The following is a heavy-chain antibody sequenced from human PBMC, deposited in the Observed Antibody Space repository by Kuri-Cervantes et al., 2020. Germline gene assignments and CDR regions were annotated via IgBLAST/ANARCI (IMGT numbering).Heavy chain of an antibody. CDR1: GFSFSNYA. V-gene: IGHV3-30-3*01. CDR2: ISNDGDNK. Sequence: GESLKISCATSGFSFSNYALHWVRQAPGKGLEWVALISNDGDNKSYSDSVKGRFTISRDNSKNTLYLQMNSLRAEDTAVYYCARDVASCCYGGCDYWGQGTLVTVSS. J-gene: IGHJ4*02. D-gene: IGHD2-2*01. CDR3: ARDVASCCYGGCDY.